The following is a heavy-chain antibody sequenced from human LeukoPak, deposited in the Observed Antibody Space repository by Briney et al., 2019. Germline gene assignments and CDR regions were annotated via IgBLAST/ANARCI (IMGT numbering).Heavy chain of an antibody. CDR1: GYTFTSYD. D-gene: IGHD3-3*01. CDR2: MNPNSGNT. V-gene: IGHV1-8*03. CDR3: ARRSGYSYYFDY. Sequence: ASVEVSCKASGYTFTSYDINWVRQATGQGLEWMGWMNPNSGNTGYAQKFQGRVTITRNTSISTAYMELSSLRSEDTAVYYCARRSGYSYYFDYWGQGTLVTVSS. J-gene: IGHJ4*02.